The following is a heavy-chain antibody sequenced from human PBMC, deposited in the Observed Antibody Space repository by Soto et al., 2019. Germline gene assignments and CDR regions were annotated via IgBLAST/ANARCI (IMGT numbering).Heavy chain of an antibody. CDR3: ARCLVRFGELLSTGRGAFDI. V-gene: IGHV1-2*04. CDR1: GYTFTGYY. Sequence: VQLVQSGAEVKKPGASVKVSCKASGYTFTGYYMHWVRQAPGQGLEWMGWINPNSGGTNYAQKFQGWVTMTRDTSISTAYMELSRLRSDDTAVYYCARCLVRFGELLSTGRGAFDIWGQGTMVTVSS. J-gene: IGHJ3*02. CDR2: INPNSGGT. D-gene: IGHD3-10*01.